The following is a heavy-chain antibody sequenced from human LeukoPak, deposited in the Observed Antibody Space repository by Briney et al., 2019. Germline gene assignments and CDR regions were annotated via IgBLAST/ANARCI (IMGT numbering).Heavy chain of an antibody. CDR1: GGSISSYY. Sequence: SETLSLTCTVSGGSISSYYWSWIRQPPEKGLEWIGYIYYSGSTNYNPSLKSRVTISVDTSKNQFSLKLSSVTAADTAVYYCAREFTYYYAAAGLFDPWGQGTLVTVSS. D-gene: IGHD3-10*01. J-gene: IGHJ5*02. CDR2: IYYSGST. V-gene: IGHV4-59*01. CDR3: AREFTYYYAAAGLFDP.